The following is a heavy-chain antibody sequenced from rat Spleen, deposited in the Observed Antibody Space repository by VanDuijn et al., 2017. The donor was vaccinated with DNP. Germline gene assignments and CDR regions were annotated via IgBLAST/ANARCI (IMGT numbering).Heavy chain of an antibody. V-gene: IGHV5-31*01. CDR1: GFTFNYYW. CDR3: ARPDY. CDR2: ISYEGSST. Sequence: EVQLMESGGDLVQPGRSLKLSCVASGFTFNYYWMTWIRQVPGKGLEWLASISYEGSSTYYRESVKGRFTISRDHAKSTLYLQMDSLRSEDTATYFCARPDYWGQGVMVTVSS. J-gene: IGHJ2*01.